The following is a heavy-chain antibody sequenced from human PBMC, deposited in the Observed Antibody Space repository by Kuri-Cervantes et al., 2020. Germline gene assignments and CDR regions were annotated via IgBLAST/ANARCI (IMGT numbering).Heavy chain of an antibody. CDR1: GFTFSSYS. V-gene: IGHV3-48*02. D-gene: IGHD3-22*01. CDR3: AAGEGDRARGIVVVYNDY. Sequence: GGSLRLSCAASGFTFSSYSMNWVRQAPGKGLEWVSYISSSSSTIYYADSVKGRFTISRDNAKNSLYLQMNSLRDEDTAVYYCAAGEGDRARGIVVVYNDYWGQGTLVTVSS. CDR2: ISSSSSTI. J-gene: IGHJ4*02.